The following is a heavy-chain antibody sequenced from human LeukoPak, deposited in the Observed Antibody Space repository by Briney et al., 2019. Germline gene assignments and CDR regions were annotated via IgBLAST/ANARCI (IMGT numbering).Heavy chain of an antibody. J-gene: IGHJ4*02. CDR3: ARAVQVTTGGLFDY. Sequence: GSSVTVSCKASGGTFSSYAISWVRQAPGQGLEWMGGIIPIFGTANYAQKFQGRVTITADESTSTAYMELSSLRSEDTAVYYCARAVQVTTGGLFDYWGQGTLVTVSS. CDR2: IIPIFGTA. V-gene: IGHV1-69*01. CDR1: GGTFSSYA. D-gene: IGHD4-17*01.